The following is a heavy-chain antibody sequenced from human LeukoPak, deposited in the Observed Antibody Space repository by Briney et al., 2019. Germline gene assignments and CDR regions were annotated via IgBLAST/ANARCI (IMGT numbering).Heavy chain of an antibody. CDR3: ARGPDIMITFGGVIVHFDY. CDR1: GYTFTGYY. CDR2: INPNSGGT. V-gene: IGHV1-2*02. Sequence: ASVKVSCKASGYTFTGYYMHWVRQAPGQGLELMGWINPNSGGTNYAQKFQGRVTMTRDTSISTAYMELSRLRSDDTAVYYCARGPDIMITFGGVIVHFDYWGQGTLVTVSS. D-gene: IGHD3-16*02. J-gene: IGHJ4*02.